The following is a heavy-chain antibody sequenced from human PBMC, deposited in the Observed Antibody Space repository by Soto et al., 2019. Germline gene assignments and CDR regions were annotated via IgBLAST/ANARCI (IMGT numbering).Heavy chain of an antibody. V-gene: IGHV1-46*01. CDR2: INPSAGST. CDR3: AKGVPYSSGWYAFDY. Sequence: GASVKVSCKASGYTFSIHYMHWVRQAPGQGLEWMGIINPSAGSTRYAQKFRGRVTMTRDTSTSTVYMELSSLTSEDTAVYHCAKGVPYSSGWYAFDYWGQGTLVPVSS. CDR1: GYTFSIHY. D-gene: IGHD6-19*01. J-gene: IGHJ4*02.